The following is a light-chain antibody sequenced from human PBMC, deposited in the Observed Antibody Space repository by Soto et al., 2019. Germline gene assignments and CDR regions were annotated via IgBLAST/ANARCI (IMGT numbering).Light chain of an antibody. J-gene: IGKJ1*01. CDR3: KQSSNWPWT. Sequence: EIVLAQSPATLSLSPGEVATLSCRASQSVSSYLAWYQQKPGQAPRLLIYDASNRATGIPARFSGSGSGTDFTLTTSSLEPEDFAVYYCKQSSNWPWTVGQGTKVDI. CDR2: DAS. V-gene: IGKV3-11*01. CDR1: QSVSSY.